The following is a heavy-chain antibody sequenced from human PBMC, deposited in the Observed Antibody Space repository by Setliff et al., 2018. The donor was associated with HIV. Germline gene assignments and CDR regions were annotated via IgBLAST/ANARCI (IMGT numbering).Heavy chain of an antibody. CDR2: ISAYNGNT. CDR1: GYTFTSYG. J-gene: IGHJ2*01. CDR3: ARDAYGSGRTLYFDL. D-gene: IGHD3-10*01. V-gene: IGHV1-18*01. Sequence: ASVKVSCKASGYTFTSYGISWVRQAPGQGLEWMGWISAYNGNTNDAQKLQGRVTMTTDTSTSTAYMELRSLRSDDTAVYYCARDAYGSGRTLYFDLWGRGTLVTVSS.